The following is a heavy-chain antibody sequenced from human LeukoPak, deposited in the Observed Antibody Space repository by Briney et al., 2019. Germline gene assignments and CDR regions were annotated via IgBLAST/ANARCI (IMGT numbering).Heavy chain of an antibody. CDR2: IYYSGST. J-gene: IGHJ5*02. CDR3: ARDCPDSSGYYWFDP. V-gene: IGHV4-59*01. CDR1: GGSISSYY. Sequence: ASETLSLTCTVSGGSISSYYWSWIRQPPGKGLEWIGYIYYSGSTNYNPSLKSRVTISVDTSKNQFSLKLSSVTAADTAVYYCARDCPDSSGYYWFDPWGQGTLVTVSS. D-gene: IGHD3-22*01.